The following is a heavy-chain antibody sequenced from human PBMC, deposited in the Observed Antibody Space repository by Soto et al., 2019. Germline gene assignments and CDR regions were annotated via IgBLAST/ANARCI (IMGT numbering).Heavy chain of an antibody. D-gene: IGHD4-17*01. Sequence: SLRLSCEVSGFRFDDYGMHWVRQAPGKGLEWIAGISRDSRSISYGASMKGRFTISRDNAKNSLYLQLNSLRADDTAFYYCVKDVLTTVAYYFDYWGQGALVTVSS. CDR3: VKDVLTTVAYYFDY. J-gene: IGHJ4*02. V-gene: IGHV3-9*01. CDR1: GFRFDDYG. CDR2: ISRDSRSI.